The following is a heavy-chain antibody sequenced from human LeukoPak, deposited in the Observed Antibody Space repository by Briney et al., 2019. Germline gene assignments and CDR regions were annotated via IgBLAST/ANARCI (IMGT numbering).Heavy chain of an antibody. D-gene: IGHD3-22*01. Sequence: GGSLRLSCAASGFTFSSYWMHWVRQAPGKGLVWVSRINSDGSSTSYADSVKGRFTISRDNVKNTLYLQMNSLRAEDTAVYYCARTYYYDSSGYPFDYWGQGTLVTVSS. CDR2: INSDGSST. J-gene: IGHJ4*02. CDR1: GFTFSSYW. V-gene: IGHV3-74*01. CDR3: ARTYYYDSSGYPFDY.